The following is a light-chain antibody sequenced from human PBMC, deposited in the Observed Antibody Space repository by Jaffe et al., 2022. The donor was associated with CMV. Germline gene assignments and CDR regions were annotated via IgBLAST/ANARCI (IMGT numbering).Light chain of an antibody. Sequence: EIVLTQSPATLSLSPGERATLSCRASQSVSSFLAWYQQKPGQAPRLLIYDASNRATGIPDRFSGSGSGTDFTLTISSLEPEDFALYYCQQRSGWPPAITFGQGTRLEIK. J-gene: IGKJ5*01. V-gene: IGKV3-11*01. CDR3: QQRSGWPPAIT. CDR1: QSVSSF. CDR2: DAS.